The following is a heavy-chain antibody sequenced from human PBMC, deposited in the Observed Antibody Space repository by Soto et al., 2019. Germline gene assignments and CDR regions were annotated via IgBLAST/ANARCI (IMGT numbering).Heavy chain of an antibody. CDR1: GGTFSSDV. CDR3: ARELVTVTTLGYFAY. J-gene: IGHJ4*02. D-gene: IGHD4-17*01. CDR2: ISPIFGTA. V-gene: IGHV1-69*01. Sequence: QVQLVQSGAEVKKPGSSVKVSCKASGGTFSSDVISWVRQVPGQGLEWLGGISPIFGTANYAQKFQGRVTITADESTSTAYMDLSSLRSDDTAVYYCARELVTVTTLGYFAYWGQGTLVNVSS.